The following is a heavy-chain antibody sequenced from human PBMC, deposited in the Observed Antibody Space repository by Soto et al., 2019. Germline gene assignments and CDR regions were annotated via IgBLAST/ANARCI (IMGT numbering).Heavy chain of an antibody. J-gene: IGHJ4*02. V-gene: IGHV1-46*04. CDR1: GYTFTNHY. Sequence: QVQLVQSGAEVTKPGASVKVSCKASGYTFTNHYMHWVRQAPGQGLEWMGVINPSGGSTDYAQKLQGIVTMTRDTPTGTVYMEVSSLRSEDTAVFYCAIEGNGYNLGPSVDFDYWGQGTLVTVSS. CDR2: INPSGGST. CDR3: AIEGNGYNLGPSVDFDY. D-gene: IGHD5-12*01.